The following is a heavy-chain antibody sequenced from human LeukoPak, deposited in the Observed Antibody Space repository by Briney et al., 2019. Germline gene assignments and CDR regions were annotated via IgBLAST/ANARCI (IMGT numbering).Heavy chain of an antibody. V-gene: IGHV4-34*01. J-gene: IGHJ6*03. D-gene: IGHD6-13*01. CDR1: GGSFSGYY. CDR3: SRHTTAGARPSYYYYYYYMDV. Sequence: SETLSLTCAVYGGSFSGYYWSWIRQPPGKGLEWIGEINHSGSTNYNPSLKSRVTISVDTSKNQFSLKLSSVTAADTAVYYCSRHTTAGARPSYYYYYYYMDVWGKGTTVTVSS. CDR2: INHSGST.